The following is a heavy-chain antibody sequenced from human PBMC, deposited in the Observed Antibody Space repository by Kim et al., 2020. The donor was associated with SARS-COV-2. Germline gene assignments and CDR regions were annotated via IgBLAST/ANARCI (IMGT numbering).Heavy chain of an antibody. J-gene: IGHJ4*02. CDR1: GYSFTSYW. V-gene: IGHV5-10-1*01. D-gene: IGHD1-26*01. CDR3: ARHMGWEPPFDY. CDR2: IDPSDSYT. Sequence: GESLKISCKGSGYSFTSYWISWVRQMPGKGLEWMGRIDPSDSYTNYSPSFQGHVTISADKSISTAYLQWSSLKASDTAMYYCARHMGWEPPFDYWGQGTLVTVSS.